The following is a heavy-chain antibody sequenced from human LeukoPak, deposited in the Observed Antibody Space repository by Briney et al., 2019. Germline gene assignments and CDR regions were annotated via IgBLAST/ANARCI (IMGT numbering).Heavy chain of an antibody. CDR3: AGGGEDAARPIDY. J-gene: IGHJ4*02. CDR1: GGTFSSNA. D-gene: IGHD6-6*01. Sequence: ASVKVSCKASGGTFSSNAISWVRQAPGQGLEWMGGIIPIFGTANYAQKFQGRVTITADESTSTAYMELSRLRSDDTAVYYCAGGGEDAARPIDYWGQGTLVTVSS. CDR2: IIPIFGTA. V-gene: IGHV1-69*01.